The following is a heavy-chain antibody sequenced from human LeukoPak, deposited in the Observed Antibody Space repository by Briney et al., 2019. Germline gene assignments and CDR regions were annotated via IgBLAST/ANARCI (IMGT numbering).Heavy chain of an antibody. CDR1: GGSISSGGYY. V-gene: IGHV4-31*03. CDR2: IYYSGST. D-gene: IGHD3-10*01. J-gene: IGHJ5*02. Sequence: PSETLSLTYTVSGGSISSGGYYWSWIRQHPGKGLEWIGYIYYSGSTYYNPSLKSRVTISVDTSKNQFSLKLSSVTAADTAVYYCARDLNYYGSGGGFDPWGQGTLVTVSS. CDR3: ARDLNYYGSGGGFDP.